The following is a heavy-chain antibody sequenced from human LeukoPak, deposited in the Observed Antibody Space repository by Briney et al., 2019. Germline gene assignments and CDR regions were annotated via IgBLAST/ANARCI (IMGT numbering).Heavy chain of an antibody. D-gene: IGHD5/OR15-5a*01. CDR3: ATASSKSLPN. J-gene: IGHJ4*02. CDR2: IYYSGTT. V-gene: IGHV4-59*08. Sequence: PSETLSLTCTVSGGSISTYYWSWIRQPPGKGLEWIGYIYYSGTTNYNPSLESRLSLSVDTSKNQVYLRLSSVTAADTAVYYCATASSKSLPNWGRGALVTVSS. CDR1: GGSISTYY.